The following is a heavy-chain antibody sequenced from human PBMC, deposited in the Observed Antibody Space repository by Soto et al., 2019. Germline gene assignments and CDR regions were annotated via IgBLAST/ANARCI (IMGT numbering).Heavy chain of an antibody. CDR1: GGTLSSYA. CDR3: ARDKGLDCSGGSCYPAYCSGNWYSAYYYSMDV. D-gene: IGHD2-15*01. CDR2: IIPSFGTA. Sequence: SVKLCCKAPGGTLSSYARSWGRQDHGKGLEWMGGIIPSFGTANYAQKFQGRVTITADGSTSTAYMELSSLRSEDTAVYYCARDKGLDCSGGSCYPAYCSGNWYSAYYYSMDVWGQGTAVTVSS. J-gene: IGHJ6*02. V-gene: IGHV1-69*13.